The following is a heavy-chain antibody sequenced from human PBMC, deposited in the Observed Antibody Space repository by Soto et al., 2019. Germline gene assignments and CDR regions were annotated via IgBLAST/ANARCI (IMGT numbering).Heavy chain of an antibody. CDR3: AREKTYYDSKYYFDY. J-gene: IGHJ4*02. CDR1: GFPFRSYC. Sequence: EGSLILSCASSGFPFRSYCMHWVRPAPGKGLEWVAVICYDGSNKYYADSVKGRFTISRDNSKNTLYLQMNSLRAEDTAVYYCAREKTYYDSKYYFDYWGQGTLVTVSS. CDR2: ICYDGSNK. V-gene: IGHV3-33*01. D-gene: IGHD3-22*01.